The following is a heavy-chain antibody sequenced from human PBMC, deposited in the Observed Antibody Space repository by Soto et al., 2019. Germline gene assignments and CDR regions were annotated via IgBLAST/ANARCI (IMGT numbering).Heavy chain of an antibody. J-gene: IGHJ4*02. V-gene: IGHV4-39*01. D-gene: IGHD6-13*01. CDR3: ARRQSSSWYGL. CDR1: GRSISSSSFY. CDR2: IYYSGST. Sequence: SETLRLTGTASGRSISSSSFYGRWNRQPPGKGLEWIGRIYYSGSTYYNPSLKSRVTISVDTSKNQFSLKLSSVTAADTAVYYCARRQSSSWYGLWGQGTLVTVSS.